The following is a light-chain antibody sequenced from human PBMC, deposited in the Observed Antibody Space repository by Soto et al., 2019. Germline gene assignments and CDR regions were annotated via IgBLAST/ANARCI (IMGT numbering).Light chain of an antibody. V-gene: IGLV6-57*03. CDR3: QSYDNTNLLE. J-gene: IGLJ2*01. CDR2: DDN. Sequence: NFMLTQPHSVSESPGKTVIISCTRSSGTIANNYVQWYQQRPGSAPTAVIYDDNQRPSGVPDRFSGSIDRSSNSASLTISGLKTEDEADYYCQSYDNTNLLEFGGGTKLTVL. CDR1: SGTIANNY.